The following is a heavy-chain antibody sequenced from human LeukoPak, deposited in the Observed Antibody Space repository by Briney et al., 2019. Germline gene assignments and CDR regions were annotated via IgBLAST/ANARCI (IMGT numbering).Heavy chain of an antibody. Sequence: ASVKVSCKASGYTFTSYYMHCVRQAPGQGLEWMGIIHPSGGSTNYAQKFQGRVTMTRDTSTSTVYMELRSLRSDYTAVYYCARDDALVATGSFDYWGQGTLVTVSS. J-gene: IGHJ4*02. CDR1: GYTFTSYY. V-gene: IGHV1-46*01. CDR2: IHPSGGST. CDR3: ARDDALVATGSFDY. D-gene: IGHD5-12*01.